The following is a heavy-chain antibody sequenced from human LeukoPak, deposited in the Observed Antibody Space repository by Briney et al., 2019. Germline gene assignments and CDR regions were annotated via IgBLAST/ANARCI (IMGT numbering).Heavy chain of an antibody. CDR1: GYTFTSYG. J-gene: IGHJ4*02. V-gene: IGHV1-18*01. CDR3: ARADRIAAAGIPLTFDY. CDR2: ISAYNGNT. Sequence: ASVKVSCKASGYTFTSYGISWVRQAPGQGLEWMGGISAYNGNTNYAQKLQGRVTMTTDTSTSTAYMELRSLRSDDTAVYYCARADRIAAAGIPLTFDYWGQGTLVTVSS. D-gene: IGHD6-13*01.